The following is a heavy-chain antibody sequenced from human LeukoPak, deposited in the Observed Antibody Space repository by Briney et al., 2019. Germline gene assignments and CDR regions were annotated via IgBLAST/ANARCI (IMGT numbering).Heavy chain of an antibody. CDR3: ARKEVAVAGDAFDV. J-gene: IGHJ3*01. CDR1: GFNFNIFW. D-gene: IGHD6-19*01. Sequence: PGGSLRLSCSASGFNFNIFWMTWVRQPPGKGLEWIGEINHSGGIGGINHSGTTNYNPSLKSRVTISVDTSRNQFSLEVTAVTAADTAVYYCARKEVAVAGDAFDVWGQGTMVTVSS. CDR2: INHSGGIGGINHSGTT. V-gene: IGHV4-34*01.